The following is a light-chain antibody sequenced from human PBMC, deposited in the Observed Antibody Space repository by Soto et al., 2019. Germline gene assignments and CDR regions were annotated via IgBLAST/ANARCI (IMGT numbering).Light chain of an antibody. CDR1: NIGSKS. CDR2: YGS. CDR3: QVWDSSSDHVV. J-gene: IGLJ2*01. V-gene: IGLV3-21*04. Sequence: SYELTQPPSVSVAPGKTARITCGGNNIGSKSVHWYQQKPGQAPVLVIFYGSDRPSGIPERLSGSNSGNTATLTISRVEAGDEADYTCQVWDSSSDHVVFGGGTKLTVL.